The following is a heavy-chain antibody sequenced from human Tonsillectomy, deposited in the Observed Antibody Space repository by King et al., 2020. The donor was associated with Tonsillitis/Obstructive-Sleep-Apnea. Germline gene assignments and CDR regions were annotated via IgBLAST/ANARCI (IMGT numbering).Heavy chain of an antibody. CDR2: IWYDGSIK. Sequence: VQLVESGGGVVQPGRSLRLSCAASGFTFSSYGMHWVRQAPGKGLEWVAVIWYDGSIKYYADSVKGRFTISRDNSKNTLYLQMNSLRAEDTAVYYCAARDYSNYNVDYWGQGTLVTVSS. D-gene: IGHD4-11*01. CDR3: AARDYSNYNVDY. V-gene: IGHV3-33*01. J-gene: IGHJ4*02. CDR1: GFTFSSYG.